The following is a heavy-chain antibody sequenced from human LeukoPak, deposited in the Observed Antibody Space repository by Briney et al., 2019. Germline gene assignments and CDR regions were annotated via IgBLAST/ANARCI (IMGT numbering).Heavy chain of an antibody. CDR3: AKDHWDLVDYSNHQYFDY. V-gene: IGHV3-7*03. CDR1: GFTFSNYW. Sequence: GGSLRLSCEGSGFTFSNYWMTWVRQAPEKGLEWVANIKPSGSEKHYADSVKGRFTFSRDNSKNTLYLQMNSLRAEDTAVYYCAKDHWDLVDYSNHQYFDYWGQGTLVTVSS. J-gene: IGHJ4*02. D-gene: IGHD4-11*01. CDR2: IKPSGSEK.